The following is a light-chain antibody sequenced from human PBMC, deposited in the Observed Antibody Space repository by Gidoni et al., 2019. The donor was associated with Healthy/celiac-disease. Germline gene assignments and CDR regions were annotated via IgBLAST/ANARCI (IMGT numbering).Light chain of an antibody. Sequence: EIVMTQSPATLSVSPGERATLSRRASQSVSSNLAWYQQKPGQAPRLLIYGASTRATGIPARFSGSGSGTEFTLTISSLQSEDFAVYYCQQYNNWPPPWTFGQGTKVEIK. CDR2: GAS. V-gene: IGKV3-15*01. CDR3: QQYNNWPPPWT. CDR1: QSVSSN. J-gene: IGKJ1*01.